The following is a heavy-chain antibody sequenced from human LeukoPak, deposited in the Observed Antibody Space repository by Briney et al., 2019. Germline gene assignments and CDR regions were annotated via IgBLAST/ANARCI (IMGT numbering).Heavy chain of an antibody. CDR2: INPNSGGT. D-gene: IGHD6-19*01. CDR1: GYTFTGYY. CDR3: ARGASGWYSYDFGVYYFDY. Sequence: ASVKVSCKASGYTFTGYYMHWVRQAPGQGLEWMGWINPNSGGTNYAQKFQGRVTMTRGTSISTAYMELSRLRSDDTAVYYCARGASGWYSYDFGVYYFDYWGQGTLVTVSS. J-gene: IGHJ4*02. V-gene: IGHV1-2*02.